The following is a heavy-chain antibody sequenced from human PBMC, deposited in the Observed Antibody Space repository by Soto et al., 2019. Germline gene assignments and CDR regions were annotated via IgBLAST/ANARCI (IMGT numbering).Heavy chain of an antibody. CDR2: ISSDGSDK. Sequence: TGGSLRLSCAASGFTFSSYAMHWVRQAPGKGLEWVAAISSDGSDKYYADSVKGRFAISRDNSKNTLYVQLNRMRAEDTALYYCARDRQYGAGFIDVWGQGTTVTVSS. CDR1: GFTFSSYA. J-gene: IGHJ6*02. D-gene: IGHD3-10*01. CDR3: ARDRQYGAGFIDV. V-gene: IGHV3-30*09.